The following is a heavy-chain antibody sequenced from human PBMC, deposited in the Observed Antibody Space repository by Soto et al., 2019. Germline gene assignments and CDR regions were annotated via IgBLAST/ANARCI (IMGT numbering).Heavy chain of an antibody. Sequence: QVQLVESGGGVVQPGRSLRLSCAASGFTFSSYGMHWVRQAPGKGLEGVAVISYDGSNKYYADSVKGRFTISRDNSKNTLYLQMNSLRAEDTAVYYCAKDPAVPAAMGYYYYYMDVWGKGTTVTVSS. CDR3: AKDPAVPAAMGYYYYYMDV. D-gene: IGHD2-2*01. J-gene: IGHJ6*03. CDR2: ISYDGSNK. CDR1: GFTFSSYG. V-gene: IGHV3-30*18.